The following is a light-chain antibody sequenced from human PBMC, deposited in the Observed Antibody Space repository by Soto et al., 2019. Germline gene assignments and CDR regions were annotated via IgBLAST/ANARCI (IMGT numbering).Light chain of an antibody. J-gene: IGKJ4*01. V-gene: IGKV1-27*01. CDR2: AAS. CDR3: QKYNSAPLT. Sequence: DIVLTQSPGTLSLSPGERATLSCRASETVNSNYLAWYQQKPGKVPKLLIYAASTLQSGVPSRFSGSESGTDFTLTISSLQPEDVATYYCQKYNSAPLTFGGGTKVEIK. CDR1: ETVNSNY.